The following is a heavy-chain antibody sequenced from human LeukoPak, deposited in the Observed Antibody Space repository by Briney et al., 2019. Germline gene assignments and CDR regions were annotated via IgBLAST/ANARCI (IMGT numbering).Heavy chain of an antibody. Sequence: KPSETPSLTXAVYGGAFSGFYWSWIRHPPRKGLGLIGGINHSGSTNYNPTLKSRVTISVDTSKNQFSLKLSSVTAADTAVYYCARMGGYGRWLRPGAVGYWGQGTLVTVSS. CDR3: ARMGGYGRWLRPGAVGY. D-gene: IGHD5-12*01. CDR1: GGAFSGFY. V-gene: IGHV4-34*01. J-gene: IGHJ4*02. CDR2: INHSGST.